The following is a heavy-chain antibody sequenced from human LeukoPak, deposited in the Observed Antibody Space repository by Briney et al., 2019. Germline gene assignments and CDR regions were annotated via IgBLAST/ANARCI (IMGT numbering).Heavy chain of an antibody. CDR2: INPNSGGT. V-gene: IGHV1-2*02. CDR3: ARSDQFPYYMDV. Sequence: GASVKVSCMASGYTFTGYYIHWVRQAPGQGLEWMGWINPNSGGTNYAQKFQGRVNMTRDTSISTAYMELSRLRSDDTAVYYCARSDQFPYYMDVWGKGTTVTVSS. CDR1: GYTFTGYY. J-gene: IGHJ6*03. D-gene: IGHD2-2*01.